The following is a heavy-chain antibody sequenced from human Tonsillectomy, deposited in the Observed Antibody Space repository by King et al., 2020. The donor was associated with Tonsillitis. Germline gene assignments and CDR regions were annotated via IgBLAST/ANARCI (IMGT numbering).Heavy chain of an antibody. D-gene: IGHD6-13*01. Sequence: QLQESGPGLVKPSQTLSLTCTVSGGSISSGSYYWSWIRQPAGKGLEWIGRIYTSGSTNYNPSLKSRVTISVDTSKNQFSLKLSSVTAAGTAVYYCARGSSSWYSGAFDIWGQGTMVTVSS. CDR1: GGSISSGSYY. J-gene: IGHJ3*02. CDR2: IYTSGST. V-gene: IGHV4-61*02. CDR3: ARGSSSWYSGAFDI.